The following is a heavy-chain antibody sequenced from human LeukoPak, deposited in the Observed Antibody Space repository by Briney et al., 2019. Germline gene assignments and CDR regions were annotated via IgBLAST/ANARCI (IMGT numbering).Heavy chain of an antibody. CDR2: ISGSGGST. CDR3: AKEDYYDSSPND. CDR1: GFIFRNYA. Sequence: GGSLRLSCAASGFIFRNYAMSWVRQAPGKGLEWVSAISGSGGSTYYADSVKGRFTISRDNSKNTLYLQMNSLRAEDTAVYYCAKEDYYDSSPNDWGQGTLVTVSS. V-gene: IGHV3-23*01. J-gene: IGHJ4*02. D-gene: IGHD3-22*01.